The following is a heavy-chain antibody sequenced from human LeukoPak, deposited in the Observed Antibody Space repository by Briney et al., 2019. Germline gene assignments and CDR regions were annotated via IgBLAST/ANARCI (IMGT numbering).Heavy chain of an antibody. CDR3: ATTHFDILTGYYGYFDY. Sequence: PSETLSLTCAVYGGSFSGYYWSWIRQPPGKGLEWIGEINHSGSTNYNPSLKSRVTISVDTSKNQFSLRLSSVTAADTAVYYCATTHFDILTGYYGYFDYWGQGTLVTVSS. J-gene: IGHJ4*02. CDR2: INHSGST. D-gene: IGHD3-9*01. V-gene: IGHV4-34*01. CDR1: GGSFSGYY.